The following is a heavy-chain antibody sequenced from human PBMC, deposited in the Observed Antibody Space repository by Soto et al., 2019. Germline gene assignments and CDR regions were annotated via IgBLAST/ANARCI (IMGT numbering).Heavy chain of an antibody. D-gene: IGHD3-22*01. CDR3: AAQGGMIVGPTGMDV. CDR2: IVVGSGNT. CDR1: GFTFTSSA. J-gene: IGHJ6*02. Sequence: GSSVKVSCKASGFTFTSSAVQWVRQARGQRLEWIGWIVVGSGNTNYAQKFQERVTITRDMSTSTAYMELSSLRSEDTAVYYCAAQGGMIVGPTGMDVWGQGTTVTVSS. V-gene: IGHV1-58*01.